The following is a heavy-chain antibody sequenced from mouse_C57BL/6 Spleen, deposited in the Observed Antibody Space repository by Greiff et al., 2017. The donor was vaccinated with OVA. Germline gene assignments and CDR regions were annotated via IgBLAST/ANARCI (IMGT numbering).Heavy chain of an antibody. J-gene: IGHJ2*01. CDR1: GYTFTSYW. D-gene: IGHD4-1*01. Sequence: VQLQQPGAELVKPGASVKLSCKASGYTFTSYWMQWVKQRPGQGLEWIGEIDPSDSYTNYNQKFKGKATLTVDTSSSTAYMQLSSLTSEDSAVYYCAREGLGPFDYWGQGTTLTVSS. V-gene: IGHV1-50*01. CDR3: AREGLGPFDY. CDR2: IDPSDSYT.